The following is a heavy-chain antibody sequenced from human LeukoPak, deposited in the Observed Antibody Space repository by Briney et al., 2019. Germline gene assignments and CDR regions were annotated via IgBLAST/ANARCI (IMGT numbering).Heavy chain of an antibody. CDR2: IVGSGGIT. CDR1: GFTFSSDA. V-gene: IGHV3-23*01. D-gene: IGHD5-18*01. CDR3: AKAGYSYDH. Sequence: PGGSLRLSCAASGFTFSSDAVSWVRQAPGKGLEWVSAIVGSGGITYYADSVKGRFTISRDNSKNTLYLQMNSLRAEDTAVYYCAKAGYSYDHWGQGTLVTVSS. J-gene: IGHJ4*02.